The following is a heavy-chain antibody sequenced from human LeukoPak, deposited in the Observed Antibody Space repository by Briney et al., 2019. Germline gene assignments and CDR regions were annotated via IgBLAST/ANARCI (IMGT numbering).Heavy chain of an antibody. D-gene: IGHD4-17*01. CDR2: ISAYSGNT. Sequence: ASVKVSCKASGNTFNSYGITWVRQVPGQGLEWMGWISAYSGNTKYAQMLQGRVTMTTDTSTSTAYMEPRSLRSDDTAVYYCASGQTVMPPRGYYMDVWGKGTTVTVSS. J-gene: IGHJ6*03. CDR3: ASGQTVMPPRGYYMDV. CDR1: GNTFNSYG. V-gene: IGHV1-18*01.